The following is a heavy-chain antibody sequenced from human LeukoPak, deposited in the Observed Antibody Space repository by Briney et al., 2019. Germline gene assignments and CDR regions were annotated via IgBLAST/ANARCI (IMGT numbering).Heavy chain of an antibody. Sequence: GGSLRLSCAASGFTFSSYSMNWVRQAPGEGLEWVSSISSSSSYIYYADSVKGRFTISRDNAKNSLYLQMNSLRAEDTAVYYCAREFSWLPFDYWGQGTLVTVSS. D-gene: IGHD6-13*01. CDR3: AREFSWLPFDY. J-gene: IGHJ4*02. CDR1: GFTFSSYS. CDR2: ISSSSSYI. V-gene: IGHV3-21*01.